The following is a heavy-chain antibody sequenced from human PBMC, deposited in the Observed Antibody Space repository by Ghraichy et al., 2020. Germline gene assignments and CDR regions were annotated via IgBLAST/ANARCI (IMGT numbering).Heavy chain of an antibody. V-gene: IGHV1-24*01. D-gene: IGHD2-8*02. CDR1: GYSLSELS. CDR2: FDPEDGKT. J-gene: IGHJ6*03. Sequence: ASVMVSCKVSGYSLSELSIHWVRQSPGQGLEWMGGFDPEDGKTIYAQKFQGRVTMAEDTRTNTAHMELRSLRTEDTAVYYCATGYCTSDTVCYNYYYMDVWGTGTTVTVAS. CDR3: ATGYCTSDTVCYNYYYMDV.